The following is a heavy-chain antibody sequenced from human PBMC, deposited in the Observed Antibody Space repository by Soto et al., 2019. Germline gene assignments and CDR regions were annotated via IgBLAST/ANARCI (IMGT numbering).Heavy chain of an antibody. CDR1: GFSLSADGVG. Sequence: ITLKESGPTLVKPTQTLTLTCSFSGFSLSADGVGVGWIRHPPGKALEWLALIYWDDDTRYRPSLKSRLTITKESSKNQVAPTMTNMDHVDTATYYCAHAYGGTSWPDDAFDVWGQGTVVTVSS. CDR2: IYWDDDT. CDR3: AHAYGGTSWPDDAFDV. J-gene: IGHJ3*01. V-gene: IGHV2-5*02. D-gene: IGHD2-2*01.